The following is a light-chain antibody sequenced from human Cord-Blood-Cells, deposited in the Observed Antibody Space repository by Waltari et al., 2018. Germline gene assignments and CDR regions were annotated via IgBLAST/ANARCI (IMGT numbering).Light chain of an antibody. CDR3: CSYAGSSAYV. CDR1: SSDVGSYNL. V-gene: IGLV2-23*01. J-gene: IGLJ1*01. CDR2: EGS. Sequence: QSALTQPASVPGSPGQSITISCTGTSSDVGSYNLVPWYQQHPGKAPKLMIYEGSKRPSGVSNRFSGSKSGNTASLTISGLQAEDEADYYCCSYAGSSAYVFGTGTKVTVL.